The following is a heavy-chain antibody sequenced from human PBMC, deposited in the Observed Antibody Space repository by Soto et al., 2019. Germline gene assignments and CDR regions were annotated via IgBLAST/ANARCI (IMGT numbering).Heavy chain of an antibody. CDR3: AKLFGAYQGWFAP. CDR1: GFTFSSYV. Sequence: GGSLRLSCAASGFTFSSYVITWARQAPGKGLEWVSSISGNGAYIYYANSVKGRFTISRDNSKNTLYLHMNSLRGEDTAIYYCAKLFGAYQGWFAPWGPGTLVPVSS. J-gene: IGHJ5*02. V-gene: IGHV3-23*01. CDR2: ISGNGAYI. D-gene: IGHD2-2*01.